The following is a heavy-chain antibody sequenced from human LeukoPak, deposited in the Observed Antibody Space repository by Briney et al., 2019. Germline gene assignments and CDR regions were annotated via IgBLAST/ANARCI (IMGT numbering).Heavy chain of an antibody. CDR2: ISNSGGST. D-gene: IGHD3-22*01. J-gene: IGHJ4*02. CDR3: AKSHRDSIPFLSRGDY. Sequence: GGSLRLSYAASGFTFSSDAMSWVRQAPGKGLEWVSAISNSGGSTYYADSVKGRFTISRDNSKNTLYLQMNSLRAEDTAVYYCAKSHRDSIPFLSRGDYWGQGTLVTVSS. CDR1: GFTFSSDA. V-gene: IGHV3-23*01.